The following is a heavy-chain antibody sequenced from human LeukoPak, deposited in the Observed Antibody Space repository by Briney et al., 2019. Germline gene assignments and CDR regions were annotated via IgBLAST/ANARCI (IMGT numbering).Heavy chain of an antibody. CDR2: IYYTGST. CDR1: GGSISSYY. Sequence: SETLSLTCTVSGGSISSYYWSWIRQPPGKGLEWIGYIYYTGSTNYNPSLKSRVTISVDTSKNQFSLKLSSVTAADTAVYYCAREIVGDAFDIWGQGTMVTVSS. J-gene: IGHJ3*02. V-gene: IGHV4-59*12. CDR3: AREIVGDAFDI. D-gene: IGHD2/OR15-2a*01.